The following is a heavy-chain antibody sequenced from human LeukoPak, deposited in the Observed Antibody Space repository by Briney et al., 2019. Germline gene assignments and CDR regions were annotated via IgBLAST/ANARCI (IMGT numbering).Heavy chain of an antibody. CDR1: GYSISSGYY. Sequence: SETLSLTCTVSGYSISSGYYWGWIRQPPGKGLEWIGSIYHSGSTYYNPSLKSRVTISVDTSKNRFFLKLSSVTAADTAVYYCASTRELHLFDYWGQGTLVTVSS. J-gene: IGHJ4*02. V-gene: IGHV4-38-2*02. CDR2: IYHSGST. D-gene: IGHD3-10*01. CDR3: ASTRELHLFDY.